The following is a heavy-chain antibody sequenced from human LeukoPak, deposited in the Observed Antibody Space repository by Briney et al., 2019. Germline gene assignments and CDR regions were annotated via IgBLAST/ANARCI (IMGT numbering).Heavy chain of an antibody. Sequence: SETLSLTCAVYGGSFSGYYWSWIRQHPGKGLEWIGYIYYSGSTYYNPSLKSRVTISVDTSKNQFSLKLSSVTAADTAVYYCARDGGYSNYVPDYYYYGMDVWGQGTTVTVSS. V-gene: IGHV4-31*11. CDR2: IYYSGST. CDR1: GGSFSGYY. D-gene: IGHD4-11*01. J-gene: IGHJ6*02. CDR3: ARDGGYSNYVPDYYYYGMDV.